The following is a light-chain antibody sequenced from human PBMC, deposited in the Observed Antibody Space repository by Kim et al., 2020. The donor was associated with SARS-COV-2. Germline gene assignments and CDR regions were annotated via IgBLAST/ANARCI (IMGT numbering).Light chain of an antibody. Sequence: QSALTQPRSVSGSPGQSVTISCTGTSSDVGGYNYVSWYQQHPGKAPKLMIYDVTERPSGVPDRFSASKSGNTASLTISGLQAEDAADYYCCSYAGSPPYVFGTGTKVTVL. J-gene: IGLJ1*01. CDR3: CSYAGSPPYV. V-gene: IGLV2-11*01. CDR2: DVT. CDR1: SSDVGGYNY.